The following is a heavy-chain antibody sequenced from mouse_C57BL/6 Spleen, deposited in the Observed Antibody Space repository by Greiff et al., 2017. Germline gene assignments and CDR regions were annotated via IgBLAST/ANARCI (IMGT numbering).Heavy chain of an antibody. CDR1: GFNFKDYY. Sequence: EVTLVESGAELVKPGASVKLSCTASGFNFKDYYMHWVKQRTEKGLEWIGRIDPEDGDTKYAPKFQGKATITADTSSNTAYLQLSSLTSQDTSVYCFAGEVITTVVATGYFDYWGQGTTLTDSA. J-gene: IGHJ2*01. V-gene: IGHV14-2*01. CDR3: AGEVITTVVATGYFDY. CDR2: IDPEDGDT. D-gene: IGHD1-1*01.